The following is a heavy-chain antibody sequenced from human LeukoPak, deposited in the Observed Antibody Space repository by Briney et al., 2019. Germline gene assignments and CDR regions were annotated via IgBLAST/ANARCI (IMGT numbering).Heavy chain of an antibody. CDR3: AKEAMTGSWRQVDY. CDR2: ISDSGGST. D-gene: IGHD3-9*01. CDR1: AFTFSSYA. J-gene: IGHJ4*02. Sequence: PGGSLRLSCAGSAFTFSSYAMSWVRQAPGKGLEWVSGISDSGGSTYYADSVKGRFTISRDNSKNTLYLQMSSLRAEDTAIYYCAKEAMTGSWRQVDYWGQGTLVTVSS. V-gene: IGHV3-23*01.